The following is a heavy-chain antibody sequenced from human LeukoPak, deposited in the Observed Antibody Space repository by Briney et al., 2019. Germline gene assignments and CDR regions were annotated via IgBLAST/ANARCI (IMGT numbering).Heavy chain of an antibody. CDR3: ARELERSKDY. Sequence: ASVKVSCKASGYTFTGYYMHWVRQAPGQGLEWMGRINPNSGSTNYAQKFQGRVTMTRDTSISTAYMELSSLRSDDTAVYYCARELERSKDYWGQGHLVTVSS. CDR1: GYTFTGYY. CDR2: INPNSGST. V-gene: IGHV1-2*06. J-gene: IGHJ4*02. D-gene: IGHD5-24*01.